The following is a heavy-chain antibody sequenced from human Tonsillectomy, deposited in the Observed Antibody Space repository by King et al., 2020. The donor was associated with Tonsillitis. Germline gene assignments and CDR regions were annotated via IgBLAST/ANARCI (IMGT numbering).Heavy chain of an antibody. Sequence: VQLVESGGDLVQPEGSLRLSCVASGFTFISYLMSWVRQAPGKGLEWVANIKQDGDEKYYVDSVKGRFTISRDNTQNSLYLQMNSRRAEDTAVYYCVREGRIVAATDFDYWGQGTLVTVSS. CDR1: GFTFISYL. D-gene: IGHD1-26*01. CDR2: IKQDGDEK. CDR3: VREGRIVAATDFDY. V-gene: IGHV3-7*01. J-gene: IGHJ4*02.